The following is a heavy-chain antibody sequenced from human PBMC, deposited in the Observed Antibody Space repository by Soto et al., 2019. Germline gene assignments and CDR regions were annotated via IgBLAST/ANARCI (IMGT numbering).Heavy chain of an antibody. CDR2: ISGSGDTT. CDR3: VKDDGGYPSTAPH. D-gene: IGHD4-17*01. J-gene: IGHJ4*02. CDR1: GITISNYP. V-gene: IGHV3-23*01. Sequence: EVRLFKSGGGLVQPGGSLRLSCAASGITISNYPMSWLRQAPGQGLDWVSGISGSGDTTYSADSAKGRFTISKDISKNSLFLQLDGLRVADSAFYFCVKDDGGYPSTAPHWGKGTLVTVSP.